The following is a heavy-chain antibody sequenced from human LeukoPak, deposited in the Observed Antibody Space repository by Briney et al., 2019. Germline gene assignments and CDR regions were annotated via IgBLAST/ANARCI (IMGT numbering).Heavy chain of an antibody. D-gene: IGHD3-22*01. Sequence: PSETLSLTCAVSGGSISSSNWWSWVRQPPGKGLEWIGEIYHSGSTNYNPSLKSRVTISVDTSKNQFSLKLSSVTAADTAVYYCARHVGVRIGARSGYLYYFDYWGQGTLVTVSS. CDR3: ARHVGVRIGARSGYLYYFDY. CDR1: GGSISSSNW. J-gene: IGHJ4*02. V-gene: IGHV4-4*02. CDR2: IYHSGST.